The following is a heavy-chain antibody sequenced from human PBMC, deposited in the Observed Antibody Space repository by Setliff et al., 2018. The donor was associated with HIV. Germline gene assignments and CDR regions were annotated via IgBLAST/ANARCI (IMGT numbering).Heavy chain of an antibody. J-gene: IGHJ4*02. V-gene: IGHV3-30*04. CDR2: ISYDGSDK. D-gene: IGHD6-19*01. CDR1: GFTFSIYA. Sequence: GGSLRLSCAASGFTFSIYAIHWVRQAPGKGLEWVAVISYDGSDKYYADSVKGRFTISRDSAENSLYLQMNSLRPEDTALYYCARWRDERGWGRASYWGQGTLVTVSS. CDR3: ARWRDERGWGRASY.